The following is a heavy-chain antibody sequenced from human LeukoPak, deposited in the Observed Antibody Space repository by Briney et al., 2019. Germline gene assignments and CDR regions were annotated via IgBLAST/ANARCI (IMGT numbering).Heavy chain of an antibody. J-gene: IGHJ4*02. D-gene: IGHD3-10*01. CDR1: GYTFTGYY. CDR2: INPNSGGT. CDR3: AGGPRITMVRGVISHLFDY. Sequence: ASVKVSCKASGYTFTGYYMHWARQAPGQGLEWMGWINPNSGGTNYAQKFQGWVTMTRDTSISTAYMELSRLRSDDTAVYYCAGGPRITMVRGVISHLFDYWGQGTLVTVSS. V-gene: IGHV1-2*04.